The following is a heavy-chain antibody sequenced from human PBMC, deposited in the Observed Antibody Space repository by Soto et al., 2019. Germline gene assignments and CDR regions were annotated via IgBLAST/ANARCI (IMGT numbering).Heavy chain of an antibody. D-gene: IGHD6-6*01. V-gene: IGHV5-10-1*01. CDR3: ARNDRYSSSSTTELDP. Sequence: PGESLKISCKGSGYSFTSYWISWVRQMPGKGLEWMGRIDPSDSYTNYSPSFQGHVTISADKSISTAYLQWSSLKASDTAMYYCARNDRYSSSSTTELDPWGQGTLVTVSS. CDR2: IDPSDSYT. CDR1: GYSFTSYW. J-gene: IGHJ5*02.